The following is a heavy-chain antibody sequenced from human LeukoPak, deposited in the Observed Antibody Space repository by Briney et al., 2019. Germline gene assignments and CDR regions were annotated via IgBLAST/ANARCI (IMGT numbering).Heavy chain of an antibody. CDR3: ARDKGSGMLPFDY. J-gene: IGHJ4*02. CDR1: GYTFNDYY. Sequence: ASVKVSCKASGYTFNDYYMHWVRQAPGQGPEWMGWFNPNSGDANYAQRFQGRVTMTRVTSISTAYMEMKGLTIDDTAVYYCARDKGSGMLPFDYWGQGTRVTVSS. V-gene: IGHV1-2*02. D-gene: IGHD1-1*01. CDR2: FNPNSGDA.